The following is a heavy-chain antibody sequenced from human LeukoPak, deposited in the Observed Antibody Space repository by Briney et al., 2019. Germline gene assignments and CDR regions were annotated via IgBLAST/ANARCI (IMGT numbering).Heavy chain of an antibody. D-gene: IGHD1-26*01. J-gene: IGHJ4*02. CDR1: GFTFSSYS. V-gene: IGHV3-48*04. CDR3: ARDPLVGPKPPDY. Sequence: GGSLRLSCAASGFTFSSYSMNWVRQAPGKGLEWVSYISSSSGIIYYVDSVKGRFTISRDNAKNSLYLQMNSLRAEDTAVYYCARDPLVGPKPPDYWGQGTLVTVSS. CDR2: ISSSSGII.